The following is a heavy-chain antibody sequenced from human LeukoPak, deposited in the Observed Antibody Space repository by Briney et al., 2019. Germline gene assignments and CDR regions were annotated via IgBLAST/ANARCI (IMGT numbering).Heavy chain of an antibody. J-gene: IGHJ5*02. CDR3: ARIQLGYCSSTSCYNLPGVRFDP. CDR1: GGSFSGYY. CDR2: INHSGST. Sequence: SETLSLTCAVYGGSFSGYYWSWIRQPPGKGLEWIGEINHSGSTNYNPSLKSRVTISVDTPKNQFSLKLSSVTAADTAVYYCARIQLGYCSSTSCYNLPGVRFDPWGQGTLVAVST. D-gene: IGHD2-2*02. V-gene: IGHV4-34*01.